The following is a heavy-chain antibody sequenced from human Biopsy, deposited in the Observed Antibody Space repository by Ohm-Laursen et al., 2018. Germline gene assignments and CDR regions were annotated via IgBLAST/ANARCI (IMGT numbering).Heavy chain of an antibody. Sequence: GTLSLTCAVYNVSFSSFYWSWIRQPPGKGLEWIGHIYYSVMTNYSPSLQSRVSISVDTSRNQVSLTLSSVTAADTAVYYCARDSGILNYGNFKYYHYYSMDVWGQGTKVTVSS. D-gene: IGHD4-11*01. CDR3: ARDSGILNYGNFKYYHYYSMDV. CDR1: NVSFSSFY. J-gene: IGHJ6*02. V-gene: IGHV4-59*01. CDR2: IYYSVMT.